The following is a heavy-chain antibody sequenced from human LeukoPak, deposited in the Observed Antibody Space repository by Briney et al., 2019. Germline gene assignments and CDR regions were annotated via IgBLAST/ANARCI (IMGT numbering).Heavy chain of an antibody. V-gene: IGHV4-39*01. CDR3: ARQYFDNTGYYYFDS. Sequence: SETLSLTCTVSGGFITGSSYSWGWIRQSPGKGLEWIGSHYYSGSTYYNPSLKSRVTMSADTSKNQFSLKLSSVTATDTAVYYGARQYFDNTGYYYFDSWGQGTLVTVSS. D-gene: IGHD3-22*01. J-gene: IGHJ4*02. CDR1: GGFITGSSYS. CDR2: HYYSGST.